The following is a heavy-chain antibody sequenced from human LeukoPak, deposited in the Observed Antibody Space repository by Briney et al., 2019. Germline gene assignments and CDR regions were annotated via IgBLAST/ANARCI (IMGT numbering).Heavy chain of an antibody. D-gene: IGHD5-24*01. Sequence: GGSLRLSCTASGFTFSSYAMSWVRQAPGQGLEWVSAISGSGGSTYYADSVKGRFTISRDNSKNTLYLQMNSLRADDTAVYYCARGRDGYNYPFDYWGQGALVTVSS. CDR3: ARGRDGYNYPFDY. J-gene: IGHJ4*02. CDR1: GFTFSSYA. CDR2: ISGSGGST. V-gene: IGHV3-23*01.